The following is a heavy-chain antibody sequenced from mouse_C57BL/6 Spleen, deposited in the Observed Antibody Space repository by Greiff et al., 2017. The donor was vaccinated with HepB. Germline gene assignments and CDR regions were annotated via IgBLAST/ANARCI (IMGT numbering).Heavy chain of an antibody. D-gene: IGHD1-1*01. Sequence: EVQLQESGPELVKPGDSVKISCKASGYSFTGYFMNWVMQSHGKSLEWIGRINPYNGDTFYNQKFKGKATLTVDKSSSTAHMELRSLTSEDSAVYYCAREGYYGSSYDAMDYWGQGTSVTVSS. V-gene: IGHV1-20*01. J-gene: IGHJ4*01. CDR3: AREGYYGSSYDAMDY. CDR2: INPYNGDT. CDR1: GYSFTGYF.